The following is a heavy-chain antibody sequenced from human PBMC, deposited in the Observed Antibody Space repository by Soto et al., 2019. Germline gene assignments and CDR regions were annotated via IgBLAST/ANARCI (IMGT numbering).Heavy chain of an antibody. J-gene: IGHJ4*02. CDR1: GYSFSSYW. D-gene: IGHD3-16*01. CDR3: ARPSGAGFGEVVDY. Sequence: RESLKLSCQGSGYSFSSYWIGWVRQMPGKGLEWMGIIYPGDSDTRYIPSFEGQVTISADKSISTAYLHWSSLKASDTAMYYCARPSGAGFGEVVDYWGQGTLVTVSS. V-gene: IGHV5-51*01. CDR2: IYPGDSDT.